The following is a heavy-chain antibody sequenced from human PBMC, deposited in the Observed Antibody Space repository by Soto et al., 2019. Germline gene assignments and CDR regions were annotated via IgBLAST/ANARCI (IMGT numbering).Heavy chain of an antibody. Sequence: PSETLSLTCTVSGGSISSGDYYWSWIRQPPGKGLEWIGYIYYSGSTYYNPSLKSRVTISVDTSKNQFSLKLSSVTAADTAVYYCARFTSQLLPNSTQHYHTYYYYYGMDVWGQGTTVTVSS. J-gene: IGHJ6*02. CDR1: GGSISSGDYY. V-gene: IGHV4-30-4*01. CDR2: IYYSGST. CDR3: ARFTSQLLPNSTQHYHTYYYYYGMDV. D-gene: IGHD2-2*01.